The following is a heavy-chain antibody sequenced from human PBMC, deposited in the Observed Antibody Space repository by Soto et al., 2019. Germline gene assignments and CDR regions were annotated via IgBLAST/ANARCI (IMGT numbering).Heavy chain of an antibody. J-gene: IGHJ4*02. D-gene: IGHD5-12*01. Sequence: QVQLQESGPGLVKPSQTLSLTCTVSGGSISSGGYYWSWIRQHPGKGLEWIGYIYYSGTTYYTPSLKSRLTISIDTSKNQFSPKLSSVTAADTAVYYCARDLGGYGEFDSWGQGALITVSS. CDR1: GGSISSGGYY. CDR3: ARDLGGYGEFDS. CDR2: IYYSGTT. V-gene: IGHV4-31*03.